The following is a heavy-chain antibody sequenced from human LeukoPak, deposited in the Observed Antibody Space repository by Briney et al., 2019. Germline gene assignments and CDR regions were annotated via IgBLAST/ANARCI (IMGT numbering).Heavy chain of an antibody. D-gene: IGHD3-16*01. Sequence: PSETLSLTCTVSGGSISSYYWSWIRQPPGKGLEWIGYIYYSGSTNYNPSLKSRVTISVDTSKNQFSLKLSSVTAADTAVYYCAGHLRLNAFDIWGQGTMVTVSS. V-gene: IGHV4-59*01. CDR3: AGHLRLNAFDI. J-gene: IGHJ3*02. CDR1: GGSISSYY. CDR2: IYYSGST.